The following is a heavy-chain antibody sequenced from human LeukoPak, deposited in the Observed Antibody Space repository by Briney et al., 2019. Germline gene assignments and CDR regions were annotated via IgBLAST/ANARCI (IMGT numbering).Heavy chain of an antibody. J-gene: IGHJ4*02. V-gene: IGHV3-11*01. CDR1: GFTFSDYY. CDR2: ISSSGSTI. Sequence: PGGSLRLSCAASGFTFSDYYMSWIRQAPGKGLEWVSYISSSGSTIYYADSVKGRFTISRDNAKNSLYLQMNSLRAEDTAVYYCARLVGYGSGSYYNDGWADFDYWGQGTLVTVSS. D-gene: IGHD3-10*01. CDR3: ARLVGYGSGSYYNDGWADFDY.